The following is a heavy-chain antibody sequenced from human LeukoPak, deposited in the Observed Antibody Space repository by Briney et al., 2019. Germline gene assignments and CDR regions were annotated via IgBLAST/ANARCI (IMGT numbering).Heavy chain of an antibody. J-gene: IGHJ5*02. CDR1: GFTFSDYY. Sequence: PGGSLRLSCAASGFTFSDYYMSWIRQAPGKGLEWVSYISSSSSYTNYADSVKGRFTISRDNAKNSLYLQMNSLRAEDTAVYYCARDLVTRTITMARGVIIGFDPWGQGTLVTVSS. D-gene: IGHD3-10*01. CDR2: ISSSSSYT. V-gene: IGHV3-11*05. CDR3: ARDLVTRTITMARGVIIGFDP.